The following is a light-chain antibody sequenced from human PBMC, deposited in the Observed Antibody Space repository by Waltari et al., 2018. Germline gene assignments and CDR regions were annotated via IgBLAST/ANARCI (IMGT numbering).Light chain of an antibody. CDR3: QQLDSFPQT. CDR2: SAS. Sequence: DIQLTQSPSFLSASVGDSVTITCRASQGISTYLAWYQQKSGRAPKLLIYSASTLQSGVPSRFSGSGSGTDFTLTISSLQPEDFATYSCQQLDSFPQTFGQGTKLDIK. J-gene: IGKJ2*01. CDR1: QGISTY. V-gene: IGKV1-9*01.